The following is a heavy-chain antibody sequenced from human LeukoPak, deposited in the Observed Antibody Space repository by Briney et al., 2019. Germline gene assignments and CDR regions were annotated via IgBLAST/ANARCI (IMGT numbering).Heavy chain of an antibody. CDR2: IYTSGTSGST. V-gene: IGHV4-61*02. J-gene: IGHJ5*02. D-gene: IGHD4-17*01. Sequence: SETLSLTCTVSGGSISSGSYYWSWTRQPAGKGLEWIGRIYTSGTSGSTNYNPSLKSRVTISVDTSKNQFSLKLSSVTAADTAVYYCARAYPTTARYNWFDPWGQGTLVTVSS. CDR1: GGSISSGSYY. CDR3: ARAYPTTARYNWFDP.